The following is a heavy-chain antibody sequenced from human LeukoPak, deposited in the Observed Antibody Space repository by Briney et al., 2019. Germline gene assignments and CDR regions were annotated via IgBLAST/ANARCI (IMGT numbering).Heavy chain of an antibody. CDR1: GFTFSNYE. Sequence: PGGSLRLSCAGSGFTFSNYEMVWLRQAPGKGLEWISYISSSGSTIYYADSVKGRFTISRDNAKNSLYLQMNSLRAEDTAVYYCARILSSSWYGVDYWGQGTLVTVSS. CDR2: ISSSGSTI. CDR3: ARILSSSWYGVDY. D-gene: IGHD6-13*01. V-gene: IGHV3-48*03. J-gene: IGHJ4*02.